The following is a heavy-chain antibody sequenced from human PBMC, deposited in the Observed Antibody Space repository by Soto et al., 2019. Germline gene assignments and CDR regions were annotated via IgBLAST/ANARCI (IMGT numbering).Heavy chain of an antibody. CDR1: GFTVSTDW. CDR2: IRGGGNT. J-gene: IGHJ6*02. Sequence: EVQLVESGGGLVQPGGSLRLSCAASGFTVSTDWMYWVRQAPGKGLEWVSVIRGGGNTFYADSVEGRFTISRDNSKNTVYLQMNGQRVEDTAMYYCVRENYYYGMDVWGQGTTVTVSS. CDR3: VRENYYYGMDV. V-gene: IGHV3-66*01.